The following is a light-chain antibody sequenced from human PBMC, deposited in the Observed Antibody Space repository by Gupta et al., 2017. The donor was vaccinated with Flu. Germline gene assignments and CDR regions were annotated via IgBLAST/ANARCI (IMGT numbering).Light chain of an antibody. CDR2: DES. CDR1: QTVGNY. CDR3: RHRCNWPRYA. J-gene: IGKJ2*01. V-gene: IGKV3-11*01. Sequence: EIVFTQSPATLSLSPFYRATLSCRARQTVGNYLAWYQQKPCQIPRLLIYDESSMNTGVTARFCGSGYGKDLSLTSTSREQEDFTVYYCRHRCNWPRYAFGQGTKLEI.